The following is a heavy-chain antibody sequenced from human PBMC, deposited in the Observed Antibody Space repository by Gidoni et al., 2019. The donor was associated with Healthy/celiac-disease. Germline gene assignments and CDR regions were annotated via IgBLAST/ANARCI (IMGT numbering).Heavy chain of an antibody. CDR2: FYPEDGET. V-gene: IGHV1-24*01. Sequence: QVQLVQSGAEVQKPGASVKVSCKVSGYTLTELSMNWVRQAPGKGLEWRGGFYPEDGETIYAQKFQGRVTMTEDTSTDTAYMELCSRRSEDTSVDYGATDHLLVRGGKAVDDWGQGTLVTVSS. CDR1: GYTLTELS. D-gene: IGHD3-10*01. J-gene: IGHJ4*02. CDR3: ATDHLLVRGGKAVDD.